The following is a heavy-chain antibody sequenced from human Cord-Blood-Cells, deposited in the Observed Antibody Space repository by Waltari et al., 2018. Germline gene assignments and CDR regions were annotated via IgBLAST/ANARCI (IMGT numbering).Heavy chain of an antibody. CDR1: GYTFTSYY. CDR2: INPSGGST. CDR3: AICFFGVGYYFDY. Sequence: QVQLVQSGAEVKKPGASVKVSCKASGYTFTSYYMHWVLQAPAQGLEWMGIINPSGGSTSYAEKFQGRVTMTRDTATSTVYMVLSSLRSEYSAVYYCAICFFGVGYYFDYWGQGTLVTVSS. J-gene: IGHJ4*02. D-gene: IGHD3-3*01. V-gene: IGHV1-46*01.